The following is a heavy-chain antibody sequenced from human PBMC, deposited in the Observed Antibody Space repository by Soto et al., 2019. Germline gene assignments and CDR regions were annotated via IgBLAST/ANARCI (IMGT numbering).Heavy chain of an antibody. CDR1: GFTFSSYA. V-gene: IGHV3-23*01. Sequence: GGSLRLSCAASGFTFSSYAMSWVRQAPGKGLEWVSAISGSGGSTYYADSVKGRFTISRDNSKNTLYLQMNSLRAEDTAVYYCAKSGIVVVVAADYFDYRGQGTLVTVSS. CDR3: AKSGIVVVVAADYFDY. CDR2: ISGSGGST. D-gene: IGHD2-15*01. J-gene: IGHJ4*02.